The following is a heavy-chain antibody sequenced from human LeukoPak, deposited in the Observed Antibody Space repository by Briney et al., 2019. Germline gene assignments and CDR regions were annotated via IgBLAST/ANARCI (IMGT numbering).Heavy chain of an antibody. CDR1: GDSISISSHY. V-gene: IGHV4-39*07. CDR2: IFYTGST. D-gene: IGHD6-13*01. J-gene: IGHJ4*02. CDR3: ARYSSSWGYFFDY. Sequence: SETLSLTCSVSGDSISISSHYCGWIRQPPGKGLEWIGSIFYTGSTHFNPSLRSRVTMSVDTSKNQFSVKLSSVTAADTAVYYCARYSSSWGYFFDYWGQGTLVTVSS.